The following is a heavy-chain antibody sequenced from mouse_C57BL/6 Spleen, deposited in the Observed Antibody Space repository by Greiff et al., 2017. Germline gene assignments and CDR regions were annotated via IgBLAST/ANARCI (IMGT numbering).Heavy chain of an antibody. CDR2: IRCYSNNYAT. CDR1: GFRFNTYA. J-gene: IGHJ2*01. V-gene: IGHV10-1*01. Sequence: QVIESGGGLVQPKGSLQLSCAASGFRFNTYAMNWVRQAPGKGLEWDARIRCYSNNYATYYAVSVKDRSTITGDDSESMLYLQMNNLKTEDTAMYYCVRGTAVVATDFDYWGQGTTLTVSS. CDR3: VRGTAVVATDFDY. D-gene: IGHD1-1*01.